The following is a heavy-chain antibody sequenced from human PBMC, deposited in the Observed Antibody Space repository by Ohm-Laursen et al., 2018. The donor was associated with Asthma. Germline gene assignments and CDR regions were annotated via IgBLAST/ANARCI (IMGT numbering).Heavy chain of an antibody. CDR2: MYYSGTT. D-gene: IGHD3-22*01. CDR3: ARGVEYDYDSTGYYLDH. Sequence: SQTLSLTCTVSGDSISNGGYYWSWIRQHPGKGLEWIGYMYYSGTTYYNPSLNSRVAILVDTSKNQFSLKVNPVTAADTAVYYCARGVEYDYDSTGYYLDHWGQGTLVTVSS. V-gene: IGHV4-31*03. CDR1: GDSISNGGYY. J-gene: IGHJ4*02.